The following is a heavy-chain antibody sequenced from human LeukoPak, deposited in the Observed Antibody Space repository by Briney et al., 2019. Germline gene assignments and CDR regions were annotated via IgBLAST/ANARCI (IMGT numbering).Heavy chain of an antibody. V-gene: IGHV3-7*03. J-gene: IGHJ4*02. CDR2: IKGDGSYK. CDR1: GFTFSNYW. CDR3: ATSSDSSGND. Sequence: GGSLRLSCEASGFTFSNYWMSWVRQAPGKGLEWVANIKGDGSYKYYVDSVKGRFTISRDNAKSSLYLQMNTLRAEDTAVYCCATSSDSSGNDWGQGTLVTVSS. D-gene: IGHD3-22*01.